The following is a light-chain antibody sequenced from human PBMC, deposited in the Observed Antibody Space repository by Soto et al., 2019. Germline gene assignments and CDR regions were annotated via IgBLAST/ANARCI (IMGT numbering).Light chain of an antibody. J-gene: IGKJ5*01. CDR1: QSIFTS. V-gene: IGKV3-11*01. CDR2: DAS. Sequence: EIELTQSPATLSLSPGERATLSCRASQSIFTSLAWYQQRPGRAPRLLIYDASNRATGIPARFSGSGSGTDFTLTISSLEPEDFAVYYCQQRSNWPPTITFGQGTRLEIK. CDR3: QQRSNWPPTIT.